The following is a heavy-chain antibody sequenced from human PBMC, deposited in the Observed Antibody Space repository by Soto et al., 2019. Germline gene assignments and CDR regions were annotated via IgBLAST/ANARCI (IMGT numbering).Heavy chain of an antibody. J-gene: IGHJ4*02. V-gene: IGHV3-30-3*01. Sequence: GGSLRLSCAASGFTFSSYAMHWVRQAPGKGLEWVAVISYDGSNKYYADSVKGRFTISRDNSKNTLYLQMNSLRAEDTAVYYCARERIAVAGPVGYFDYWGQGTLVTVSS. CDR1: GFTFSSYA. CDR3: ARERIAVAGPVGYFDY. CDR2: ISYDGSNK. D-gene: IGHD6-19*01.